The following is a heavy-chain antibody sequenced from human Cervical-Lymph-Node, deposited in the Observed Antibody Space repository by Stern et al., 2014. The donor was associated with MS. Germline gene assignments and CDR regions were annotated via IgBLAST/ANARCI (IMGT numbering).Heavy chain of an antibody. CDR3: ARQTTAWASDV. V-gene: IGHV5-51*01. J-gene: IGHJ4*02. CDR2: IYPCDSET. Sequence: VQLVESGAELIRPGESLKISCKGSGYKFSIYWIAWVRQMPGKGLEWMGVIYPCDSETRYIPSFQGQVTMSADKSTSTAYLQWSSLNASDTAMYFCARQTTAWASDVWGQGTLVTVSS. D-gene: IGHD1-14*01. CDR1: GYKFSIYW.